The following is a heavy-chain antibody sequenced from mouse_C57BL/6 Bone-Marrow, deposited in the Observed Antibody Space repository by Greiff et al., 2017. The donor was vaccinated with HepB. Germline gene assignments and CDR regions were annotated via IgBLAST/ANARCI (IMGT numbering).Heavy chain of an antibody. V-gene: IGHV5-4*01. CDR3: AREGSSGYVYFDV. J-gene: IGHJ1*03. Sequence: DVKLVESGGGLVKPGGSLKLSCAASGFTFSSYAMSWVRQTPEKRLEWVATISDGGSYTYYPDNVKGRFTISRDNAKNNLYLQMSHLKSEDTAMYYCAREGSSGYVYFDVWGTGTTVTVSS. D-gene: IGHD3-2*02. CDR1: GFTFSSYA. CDR2: ISDGGSYT.